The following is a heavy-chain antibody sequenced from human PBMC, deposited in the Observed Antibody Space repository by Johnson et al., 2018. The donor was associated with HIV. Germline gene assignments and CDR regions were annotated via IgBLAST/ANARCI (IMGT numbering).Heavy chain of an antibody. J-gene: IGHJ3*02. D-gene: IGHD2-2*01. CDR3: AKDLSVVVPAAPDAFDI. CDR2: INWNGGST. CDR1: GFTFDDYG. V-gene: IGHV3-20*04. Sequence: VQLVESGGGVVRPGGSLRLSCAASGFTFDDYGMSWVRQAPGKGLEWVSGINWNGGSTGYADSVEGRFTISRVNAKNSLYLQMNSLRAEDTAVYYCAKDLSVVVPAAPDAFDIWGQGTMVTVSS.